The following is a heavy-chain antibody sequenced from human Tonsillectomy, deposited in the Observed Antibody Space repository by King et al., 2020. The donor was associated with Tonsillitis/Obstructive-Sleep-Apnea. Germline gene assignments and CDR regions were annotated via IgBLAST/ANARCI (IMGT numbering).Heavy chain of an antibody. D-gene: IGHD3-10*01. CDR1: GYTFNSYG. CDR2: ISGFNGNT. CDR3: ARDFMARYYFDY. Sequence: QLVQSGAEVKKPGASVKVSCKASGYTFNSYGISWVRQDPGQGLEWMGWISGFNGNTNYKQKLQGRVTMTTDTSTSTAYMELRSLRYEDTAVYYCARDFMARYYFDYWGQGTLVTVSS. V-gene: IGHV1-18*01. J-gene: IGHJ4*02.